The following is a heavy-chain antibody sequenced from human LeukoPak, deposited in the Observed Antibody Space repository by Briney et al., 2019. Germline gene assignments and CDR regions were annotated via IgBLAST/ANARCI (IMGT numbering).Heavy chain of an antibody. Sequence: GASVTVSCKASGYTFTSYYMHWVRQAPGQGLEWMGIINPSGGSTNYAQKLQGRVTMTTDTSTSTAYMELRSLRSDDTAVYYCARDSSHRALDSVDYWGQGTLVTVSS. CDR2: INPSGGST. CDR3: ARDSSHRALDSVDY. V-gene: IGHV1-46*01. CDR1: GYTFTSYY. D-gene: IGHD1-1*01. J-gene: IGHJ4*02.